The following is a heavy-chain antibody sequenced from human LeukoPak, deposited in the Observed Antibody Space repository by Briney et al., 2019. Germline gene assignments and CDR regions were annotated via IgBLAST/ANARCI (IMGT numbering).Heavy chain of an antibody. Sequence: PGGSLRLSCAASGYTFSSYSINWVRQAPGKGLEWVSSISARSNYIYYADSVRGRFRISRDDARDSLYLQMNSLRAEDTAVYYCVRLRRNIWGQGTLVTVSS. J-gene: IGHJ4*02. D-gene: IGHD1/OR15-1a*01. CDR2: ISARSNYI. CDR1: GYTFSSYS. CDR3: VRLRRNI. V-gene: IGHV3-21*01.